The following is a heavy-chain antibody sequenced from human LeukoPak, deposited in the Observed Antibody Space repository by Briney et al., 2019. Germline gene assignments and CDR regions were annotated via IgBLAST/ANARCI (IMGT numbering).Heavy chain of an antibody. Sequence: SGGSLRLSCAASGFPFDDYGMSWVRLAPGKGLEWVSGVSWNGAYTEYADSVRGRFTIPRDNAKKSLYLQMNSLRVDDTALYYCARRKGPYGSGTYYDSWGQGTLVSVSS. J-gene: IGHJ4*02. CDR2: VSWNGAYT. CDR1: GFPFDDYG. CDR3: ARRKGPYGSGTYYDS. V-gene: IGHV3-20*04. D-gene: IGHD3-10*01.